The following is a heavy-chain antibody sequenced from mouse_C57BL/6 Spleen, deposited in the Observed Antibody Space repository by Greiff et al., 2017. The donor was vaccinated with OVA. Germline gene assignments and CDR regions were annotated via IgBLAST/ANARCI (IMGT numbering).Heavy chain of an antibody. V-gene: IGHV1-9*01. J-gene: IGHJ1*03. CDR1: GYTFTGYW. CDR3: ARRATVVADWYFDV. Sequence: VKLQQSGAELMKPGASVKLSCKATGYTFTGYWIEWVKQRPGHGLEWIGEILPGSGSTNYNEKFKGKATFTADTSSNTAYMQLSSLTTEDSAIYYGARRATVVADWYFDVWGTGTTVTVSS. CDR2: ILPGSGST. D-gene: IGHD1-1*01.